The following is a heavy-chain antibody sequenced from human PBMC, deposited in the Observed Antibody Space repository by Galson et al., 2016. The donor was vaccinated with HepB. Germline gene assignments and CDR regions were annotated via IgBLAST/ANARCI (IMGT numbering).Heavy chain of an antibody. CDR1: GYTFTSYS. J-gene: IGHJ5*02. Sequence: SVKVSCKASGYTFTSYSLHWVRQAPGQRPEWIGWIDLANGNTKYVPKLGGRITVTRDTSAKTAYMELRRLSSDDTALYFCARDQEKHGWRSFFDPWGQGTLLIGSS. V-gene: IGHV1-3*01. CDR3: ARDQEKHGWRSFFDP. CDR2: IDLANGNT. D-gene: IGHD3-16*01.